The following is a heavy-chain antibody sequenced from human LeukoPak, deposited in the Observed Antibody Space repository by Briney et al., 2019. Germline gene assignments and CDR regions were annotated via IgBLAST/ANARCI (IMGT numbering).Heavy chain of an antibody. V-gene: IGHV3-74*01. D-gene: IGHD3-22*01. CDR3: ARISYDSRGYYDY. Sequence: GGSLRLSCAASGFTFSRYWMHRVRQAPGEGLVWVSRITGDGSNTSYADSVKGRFTISRDNAKNTLYLQMNSLRAEDTAVYYCARISYDSRGYYDYWGQGTLVTVSS. CDR1: GFTFSRYW. CDR2: ITGDGSNT. J-gene: IGHJ4*02.